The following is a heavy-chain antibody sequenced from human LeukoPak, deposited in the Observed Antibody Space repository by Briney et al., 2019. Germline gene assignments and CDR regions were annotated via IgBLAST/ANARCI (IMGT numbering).Heavy chain of an antibody. CDR3: ASLAVAGPYYFDY. D-gene: IGHD6-19*01. J-gene: IGHJ4*02. CDR1: GYSISSGYY. CDR2: IYHSGST. V-gene: IGHV4-38-2*01. Sequence: SETLSLTCAVSGYSISSGYYWGWIRQPPGKGLEWIGSIYHSGSTYYNPSLKSRVTISVDTSKNQLSLKLSSVTAADTAVYYCASLAVAGPYYFDYWGQGTLVTVSS.